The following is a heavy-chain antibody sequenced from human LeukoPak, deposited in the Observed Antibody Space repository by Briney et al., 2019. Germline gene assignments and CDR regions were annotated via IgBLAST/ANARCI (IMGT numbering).Heavy chain of an antibody. J-gene: IGHJ5*02. CDR3: AKGDSSGNWFDA. CDR1: GFTFNDYA. V-gene: IGHV3-23*01. CDR2: VSDIGNST. Sequence: GGSLRLSCAASGFTFNDYAMSWVRQSPATGLEWVSAVSDIGNSTFYADALMGRFTISRDNSKNTLFLQMNDLRIDDTAVYYCAKGDSSGNWFDAWGQGTLVSVSS. D-gene: IGHD6-19*01.